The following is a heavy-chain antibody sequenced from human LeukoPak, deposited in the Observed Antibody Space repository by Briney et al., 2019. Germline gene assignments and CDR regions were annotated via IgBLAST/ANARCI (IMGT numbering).Heavy chain of an antibody. CDR1: GFTFSSYA. CDR3: ARGHIVVVTAPDY. CDR2: INGSGGST. D-gene: IGHD2-21*02. V-gene: IGHV3-23*01. J-gene: IGHJ4*02. Sequence: PGGSLRLSCPASGFTFSSYAMSWVRQAPGKGLEWVSDINGSGGSTYYADSVKGRFTISRDNSKNTLYLQMNGLRAEDTAVYYCARGHIVVVTAPDYWGQGTLVTVSS.